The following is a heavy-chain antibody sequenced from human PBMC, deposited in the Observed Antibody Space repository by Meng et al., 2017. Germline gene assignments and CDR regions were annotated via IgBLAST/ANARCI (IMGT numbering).Heavy chain of an antibody. CDR2: IKQDGSEK. CDR1: GFTFSSYA. CDR3: ARVGKELVWSNYRYYYGMDV. D-gene: IGHD4-11*01. Sequence: GESLKISCAASGFTFSSYAMSWVRQAPGKGLEWVANIKQDGSEKYYVDSVKGRFTISRDNAKNSLYLQMNSLRAEDTAVYYCARVGKELVWSNYRYYYGMDVWGQGTTVTVSS. J-gene: IGHJ6*02. V-gene: IGHV3-7*02.